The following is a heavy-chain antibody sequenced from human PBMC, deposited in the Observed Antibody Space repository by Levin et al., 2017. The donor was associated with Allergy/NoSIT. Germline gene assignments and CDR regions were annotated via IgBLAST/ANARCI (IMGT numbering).Heavy chain of an antibody. V-gene: IGHV3-53*01. CDR2: IYSGGST. CDR3: ARARGYSGYVHYYYYYYMDV. D-gene: IGHD5-12*01. CDR1: GFTVSSNY. J-gene: IGHJ6*03. Sequence: PSETLSLTCAASGFTVSSNYMSWVRQAPGKGLEWVSVIYSGGSTYYADSVKGRFTISRDNSKNTLYLQMNSLRAEDTAVYYCARARGYSGYVHYYYYYYMDVWGKGTTVTVSS.